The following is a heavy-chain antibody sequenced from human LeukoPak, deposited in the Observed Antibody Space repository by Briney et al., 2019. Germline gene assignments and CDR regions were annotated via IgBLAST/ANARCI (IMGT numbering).Heavy chain of an antibody. CDR2: INHSGST. V-gene: IGHV4-34*01. D-gene: IGHD3-3*01. Sequence: PSETLSLTCAVYGGSFSGYYWSWIRQPPGKGLEWIGEINHSGSTNYNPSLKSRVTISVDTSKNQFSLKLSSVTAADTAVYYCARVPYYDFWSGPGYFDYWGQGTLVTVSS. CDR3: ARVPYYDFWSGPGYFDY. CDR1: GGSFSGYY. J-gene: IGHJ4*02.